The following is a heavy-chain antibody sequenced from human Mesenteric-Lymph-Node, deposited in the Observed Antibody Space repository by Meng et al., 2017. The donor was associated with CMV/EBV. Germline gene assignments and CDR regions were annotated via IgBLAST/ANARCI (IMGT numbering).Heavy chain of an antibody. J-gene: IGHJ6*02. V-gene: IGHV3-21*04. CDR3: ARELLTPYFGLDV. Sequence: GESLKISCVASGFTFSSYTMNWVRQAPGKGLEWVASMTNSDSQIYYADSVKGRFTISRDNAKNSVYLQMNSLRAEDTALYYCARELLTPYFGLDVWGQGTTVTVSS. CDR1: GFTFSSYT. CDR2: MTNSDSQI. D-gene: IGHD1-14*01.